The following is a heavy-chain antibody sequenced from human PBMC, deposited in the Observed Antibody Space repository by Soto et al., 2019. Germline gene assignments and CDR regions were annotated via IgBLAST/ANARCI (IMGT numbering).Heavy chain of an antibody. J-gene: IGHJ4*02. CDR3: SKDGWEN. D-gene: IGHD6-19*01. CDR2: ISHSGEST. V-gene: IGHV3-23*01. Sequence: EVQLLESGGGLAQPGGSLRLSCAASGFTFSGYTMAWVRQAPGKGLEWVSTISHSGESTYYAESVKGRFTISRDNSKNTLFLQMSSLRGEDTAVYFCSKDGWENWGQGTVVTVAS. CDR1: GFTFSGYT.